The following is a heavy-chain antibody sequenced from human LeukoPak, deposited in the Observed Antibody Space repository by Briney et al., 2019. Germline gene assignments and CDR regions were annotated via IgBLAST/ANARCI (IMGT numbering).Heavy chain of an antibody. D-gene: IGHD3-22*01. Sequence: GGSLKLSCVASGFTFSAYAMSWVRQAQRKGLEWVSSISVVSANAYSADSVKGRLTISRDNSRNTPYLQMNSLRAEDTAVYYCAKGLEEGSGTRLLDYWGQGTLVTVSS. CDR1: GFTFSAYA. J-gene: IGHJ4*02. CDR3: AKGLEEGSGTRLLDY. CDR2: ISVVSANA. V-gene: IGHV3-23*01.